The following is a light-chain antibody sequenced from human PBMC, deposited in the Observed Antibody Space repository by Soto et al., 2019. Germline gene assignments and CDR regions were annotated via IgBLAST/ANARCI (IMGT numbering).Light chain of an antibody. CDR2: GAS. V-gene: IGKV3-20*01. CDR1: QSVSSNY. CDR3: PQYGSSRGT. J-gene: IGKJ2*02. Sequence: EIVLTQSPGTLSLSPGERATLSCRASQSVSSNYLAWYQQKPGQAPRLLIYGASSRATGIPDRFSGSGSGKDFTLTISRLAPEDFAVYFCPQYGSSRGTFGQGTKLEIK.